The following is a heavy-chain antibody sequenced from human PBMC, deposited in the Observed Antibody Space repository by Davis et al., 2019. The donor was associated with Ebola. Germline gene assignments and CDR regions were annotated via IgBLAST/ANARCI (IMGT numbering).Heavy chain of an antibody. V-gene: IGHV3-23*01. CDR2: ISGSGGST. Sequence: GESLKISCAASGFTFSSYAMSWVRQAPGKGLEWVSAISGSGGSTYYADSVKGRFTISRDNAKNSLYLQMNSLRAEDTAVYYCARTAVSWSDPTYYYAMDVWGQGTTVTVSS. D-gene: IGHD6-13*01. J-gene: IGHJ6*02. CDR3: ARTAVSWSDPTYYYAMDV. CDR1: GFTFSSYA.